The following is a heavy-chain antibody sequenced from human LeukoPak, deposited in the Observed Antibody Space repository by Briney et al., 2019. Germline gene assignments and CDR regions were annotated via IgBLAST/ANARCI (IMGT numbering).Heavy chain of an antibody. V-gene: IGHV3-23*01. CDR2: ISGSGGNT. CDR1: GFTFRTSG. J-gene: IGHJ5*02. D-gene: IGHD2-15*01. Sequence: PGGSLRLSCAASGFTFRTSGMNWVRQAPGKGLEWVSAISGSGGNTYYADSVKGRFTISRDNSKNTLYLQMNSLRAEDTAVYYCAKGFVVVVSATQSSWFDPWGRGTLVTVSS. CDR3: AKGFVVVVSATQSSWFDP.